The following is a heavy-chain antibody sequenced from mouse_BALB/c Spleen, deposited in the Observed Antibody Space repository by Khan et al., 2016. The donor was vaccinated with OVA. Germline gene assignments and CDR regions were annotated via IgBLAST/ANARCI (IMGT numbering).Heavy chain of an antibody. Sequence: VQLKESGPSLVKPFQTLSLTCSVTGDSITSGFWNWIRKFPGNKFEYLGYITYSGNIYYNPSLKSRISITRDTSKSQYYLQLNSVTTEDTATYYCARSYGSWAMDYWGQGTSVTVSS. CDR1: GDSITSGF. D-gene: IGHD1-1*01. CDR2: ITYSGNI. CDR3: ARSYGSWAMDY. V-gene: IGHV3-8*02. J-gene: IGHJ4*01.